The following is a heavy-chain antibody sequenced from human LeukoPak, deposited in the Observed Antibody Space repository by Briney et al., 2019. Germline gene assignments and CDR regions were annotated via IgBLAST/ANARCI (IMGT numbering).Heavy chain of an antibody. CDR3: ARPTSGWYAGGFDY. V-gene: IGHV3-23*01. CDR2: LSFSGLTT. D-gene: IGHD6-19*01. J-gene: IGHJ4*02. CDR1: GFTFINYA. Sequence: HPGGSLRLSCAASGFTFINYAMNWVRQAAGKGLEWVSALSFSGLTTYYADSVRGRFTISRDNSKSTLYLQMNSLRAEDTALYYCARPTSGWYAGGFDYWGQGILVTVSS.